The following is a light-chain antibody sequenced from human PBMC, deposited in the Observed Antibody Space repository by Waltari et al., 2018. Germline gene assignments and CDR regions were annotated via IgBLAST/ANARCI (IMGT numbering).Light chain of an antibody. V-gene: IGKV1-39*01. CDR1: ENINNY. Sequence: DLQMTQSPSSLSASVGDRVTITCRASENINNYLNWYQQKPGKAPELMIYKASTLQSVVPSRFSGSGSGTDYTFTISSLQSEDVATYYCQHAFGAPFTFGPGTKLDIK. CDR3: QHAFGAPFT. J-gene: IGKJ3*01. CDR2: KAS.